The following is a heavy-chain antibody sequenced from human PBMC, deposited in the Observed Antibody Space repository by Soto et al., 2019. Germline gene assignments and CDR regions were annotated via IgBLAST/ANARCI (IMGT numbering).Heavy chain of an antibody. V-gene: IGHV3-74*01. D-gene: IGHD2-15*01. CDR1: GFTFSSHW. J-gene: IGHJ4*02. Sequence: GGSLRLSCAASGFTFSSHWMFWVRQAPGKGLVWVSHISPDGSSTNSADSVKGRFTISRDNAKNTLYLQMNSLRAEDTAVYYCARVSGWSYFDSWGQGALVTVSS. CDR3: ARVSGWSYFDS. CDR2: ISPDGSST.